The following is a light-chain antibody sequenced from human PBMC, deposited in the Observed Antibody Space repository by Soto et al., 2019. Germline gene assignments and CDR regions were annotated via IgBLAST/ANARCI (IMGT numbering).Light chain of an antibody. V-gene: IGKV3D-15*01. CDR2: GAS. CDR3: QQYNNWPRT. CDR1: QSVNNN. Sequence: EIVLTQSLAILSVSPGERATLSCRASQSVNNNLAWYQQRPGLPPRLLIYGASTRASGIPARFSGSGSETEFTLTISSLQSEDFATYYCQQYNNWPRTFGQGTKAEIK. J-gene: IGKJ1*01.